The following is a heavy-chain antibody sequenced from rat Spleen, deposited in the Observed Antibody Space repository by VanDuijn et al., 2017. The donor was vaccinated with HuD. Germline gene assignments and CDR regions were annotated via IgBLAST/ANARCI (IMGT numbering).Heavy chain of an antibody. V-gene: IGHV5-7*01. CDR1: GFPFSDSP. D-gene: IGHD1-12*02. CDR3: AGRSYYDGSYYPFDY. Sequence: EVRLVFFWGGLVRPGRSLSLSCAASGFPFSDSPMAWVRQAPTQGLAWVTIIRNDDRPASYRDSVKGRFTISRDNAKSTLYLQMDSLRSEDTATYYCAGRSYYDGSYYPFDYWGQGVMVTVSA. J-gene: IGHJ2*01. CDR2: IRNDDRPA.